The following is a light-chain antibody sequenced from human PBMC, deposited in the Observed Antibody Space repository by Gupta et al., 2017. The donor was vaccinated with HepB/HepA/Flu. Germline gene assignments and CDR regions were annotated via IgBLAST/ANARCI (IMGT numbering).Light chain of an antibody. J-gene: IGLJ2*01. Sequence: SSELTQDPAVSVALGQTVRITCQGDSLRSYSASWYQQKPGQAPVLVIYDEDKRPSGIPDRFSGSSSGNTASLTITGAQAEDEADYYCNSRDISGPHGVFGGGTKLTVL. CDR1: SLRSYS. V-gene: IGLV3-19*01. CDR3: NSRDISGPHGV. CDR2: DED.